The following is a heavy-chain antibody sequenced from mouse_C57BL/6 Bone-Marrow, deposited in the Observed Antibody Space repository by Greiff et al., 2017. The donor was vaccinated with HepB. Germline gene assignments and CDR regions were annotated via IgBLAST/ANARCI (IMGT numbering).Heavy chain of an antibody. CDR3: ARQDLGSSYFGY. V-gene: IGHV5-17*01. CDR2: ISSGSSTI. D-gene: IGHD1-1*01. J-gene: IGHJ2*01. CDR1: GFTFSDYG. Sequence: DVQLQESGGGLVKPGGSLKLSCAASGFTFSDYGMHWVRQAPEKGLEWVAYISSGSSTIYYADTVKGRFTISRDNAKNTLFLQMTSLRSEDTAMYYCARQDLGSSYFGYWGQGTTLTVSS.